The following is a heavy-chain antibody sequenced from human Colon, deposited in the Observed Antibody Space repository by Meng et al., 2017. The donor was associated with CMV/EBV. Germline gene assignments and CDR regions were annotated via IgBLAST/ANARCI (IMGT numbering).Heavy chain of an antibody. D-gene: IGHD2-8*02. CDR1: GGTFSSYA. CDR3: ARGYSAGGESPLDP. CDR2: IIPIFGTA. J-gene: IGHJ5*02. V-gene: IGHV1-69*05. Sequence: SVKVSCKASGGTFSSYAISWVRQAPGQGLEWMGGIIPIFGTANYAQKFQGRVTITTDESTSTAYMELSSLRSEDTALYYCARGYSAGGESPLDPWGQGTLVTVSS.